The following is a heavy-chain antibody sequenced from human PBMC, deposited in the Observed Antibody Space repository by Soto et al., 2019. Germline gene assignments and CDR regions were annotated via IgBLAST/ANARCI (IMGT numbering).Heavy chain of an antibody. D-gene: IGHD3-9*01. CDR3: SRGSDPPNYGILSGPFDY. CDR2: IIPIFGTA. Sequence: SVKVSCKASGGTFSSYAISWVRQAPGQGLEWMGGIIPIFGTANYAQKFQGRVTITADESTSTAYMELSSLRSEDTAVYYCSRGSDPPNYGILSGPFDYWGQGTLVTVSS. CDR1: GGTFSSYA. J-gene: IGHJ4*02. V-gene: IGHV1-69*13.